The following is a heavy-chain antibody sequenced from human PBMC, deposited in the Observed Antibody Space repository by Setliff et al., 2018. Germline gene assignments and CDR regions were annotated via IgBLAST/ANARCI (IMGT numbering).Heavy chain of an antibody. J-gene: IGHJ6*03. D-gene: IGHD4-4*01. CDR3: ARGRPTANPYYYYYMDV. CDR1: GYTFTSYA. Sequence: ASVKVSCKASGYTFTSYAIHWVRQAPGQRLEWMGWINAGNGDTKYSQDFQGRVTITRDTSASTAYMGLSSLRSDDMAVYYCARGRPTANPYYYYYMDVWGKGTTVTVSS. CDR2: INAGNGDT. V-gene: IGHV1-3*03.